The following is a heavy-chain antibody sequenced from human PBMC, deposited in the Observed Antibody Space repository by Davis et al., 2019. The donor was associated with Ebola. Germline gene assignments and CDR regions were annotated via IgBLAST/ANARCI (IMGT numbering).Heavy chain of an antibody. V-gene: IGHV4-59*11. J-gene: IGHJ4*02. D-gene: IGHD3-16*01. Sequence: PSETLSLTCTVSGVSISRHYWSWIRQPPGKRLEWIGSIYYTGSAYYNSSLNSRVTISVDTSKNQFSLKSSSVTAADTAMYYCAERGGSVWGQGTLVTVSS. CDR2: IYYTGSA. CDR1: GVSISRHY. CDR3: AERGGSV.